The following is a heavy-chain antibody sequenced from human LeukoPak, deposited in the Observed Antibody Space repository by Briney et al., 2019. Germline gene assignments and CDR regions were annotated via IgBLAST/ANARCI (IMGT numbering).Heavy chain of an antibody. CDR2: ISGSGGST. V-gene: IGHV3-23*01. D-gene: IGHD6-13*01. CDR1: GFTFSSYA. Sequence: PGGSLRLSCAASGFTFSSYAMSWVRQAPGKGLEWVSAISGSGGSTYYADSVKGRFTISRDNSKNTLYLQMNSLRAEDTAVYYCAKRVVAAAARDYYYYMDVWGKGTTVTVSS. CDR3: AKRVVAAAARDYYYYMDV. J-gene: IGHJ6*03.